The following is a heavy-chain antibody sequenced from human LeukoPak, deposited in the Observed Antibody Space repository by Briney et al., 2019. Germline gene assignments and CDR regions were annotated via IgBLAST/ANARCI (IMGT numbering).Heavy chain of an antibody. D-gene: IGHD3-22*01. J-gene: IGHJ4*02. Sequence: GGSLRLSCAASGFTFSSYSMIWVRQAPGKGLEWVSSISSSSSYIYYADSVKGRFTISRDNAKNSLYLQMNSLRAEDTAVYYCARSRGDYYDSSGYYITPFDYWGQGTLVTVSS. CDR1: GFTFSSYS. CDR3: ARSRGDYYDSSGYYITPFDY. V-gene: IGHV3-21*01. CDR2: ISSSSSYI.